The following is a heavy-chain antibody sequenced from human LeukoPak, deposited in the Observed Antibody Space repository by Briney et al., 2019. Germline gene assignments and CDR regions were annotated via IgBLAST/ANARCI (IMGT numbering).Heavy chain of an antibody. CDR3: ANLMRSYYDY. Sequence: GRSLRLSCAASGFTFSSYGMHWVRQAPGKGLEWVAVISYDGSNKYYADSVKGGFTISRDNYKNTLYLQMNSLRAEDTAVYYCANLMRSYYDYWGQGTLVTVSS. J-gene: IGHJ4*02. CDR2: ISYDGSNK. CDR1: GFTFSSYG. V-gene: IGHV3-30*18.